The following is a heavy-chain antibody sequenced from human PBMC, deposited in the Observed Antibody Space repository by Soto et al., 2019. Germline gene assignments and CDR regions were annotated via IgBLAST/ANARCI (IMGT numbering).Heavy chain of an antibody. CDR2: IHYSGST. CDR3: ARHISYYYYGMDV. D-gene: IGHD1-20*01. CDR1: GGSISSGGYS. Sequence: TSETLSLTCAVSGGSISSGGYSWSWIRQPPGKGLEWIGYIHYSGSTNYNPSLKSRLSISVDTSKNQFSLKLSSVTAADTAVYYCARHISYYYYGMDVWGQGTTVTVSS. V-gene: IGHV4-30-2*03. J-gene: IGHJ6*02.